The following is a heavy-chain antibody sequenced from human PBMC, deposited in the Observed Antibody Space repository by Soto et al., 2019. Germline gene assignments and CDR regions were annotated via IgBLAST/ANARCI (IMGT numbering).Heavy chain of an antibody. CDR2: IDWDDDE. D-gene: IGHD3-10*01. V-gene: IGHV2-70*11. Sequence: SGPTRVNPTQTLTLTCTFSGFSLSTTGMCVSWIRQPPGKALEWLARIDWDDDEYYSTSLQTRLTISKDTFKNQVVLTMTNMAPVDTAAYYCARMIGYYGWGTSSFGYYYHGMDAWGQGTTVTVSS. CDR1: GFSLSTTGMC. CDR3: ARMIGYYGWGTSSFGYYYHGMDA. J-gene: IGHJ6*02.